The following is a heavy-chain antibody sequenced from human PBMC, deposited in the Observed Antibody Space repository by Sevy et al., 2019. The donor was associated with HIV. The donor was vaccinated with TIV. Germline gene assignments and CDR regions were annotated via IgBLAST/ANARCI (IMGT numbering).Heavy chain of an antibody. CDR2: ISREGTPT. D-gene: IGHD3-22*01. CDR3: ALMYDSTVY. V-gene: IGHV3-48*02. CDR1: GFTFSIYS. Sequence: GGSLRLSCAASGFTFSIYSMNWVRQAPEKGLEWVSYISREGTPTPYADSVRGRFTISRDNAKDSLYLQMNSLTDEDTAIYYCALMYDSTVYWGQGTLVTVSS. J-gene: IGHJ4*02.